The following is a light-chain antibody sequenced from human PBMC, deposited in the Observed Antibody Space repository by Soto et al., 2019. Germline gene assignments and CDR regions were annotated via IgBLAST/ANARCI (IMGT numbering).Light chain of an antibody. V-gene: IGKV1-5*03. Sequence: DIQVTQSPSALSASVGDRVTITCRASQSVDNWLAWYQRRPGKAPKLLIYMASTLEVGVPSRFSGSASGTEFTLTISSLQPDDSATYYCQQYKTYSPTFCQGTKVEI. CDR2: MAS. J-gene: IGKJ1*01. CDR1: QSVDNW. CDR3: QQYKTYSPT.